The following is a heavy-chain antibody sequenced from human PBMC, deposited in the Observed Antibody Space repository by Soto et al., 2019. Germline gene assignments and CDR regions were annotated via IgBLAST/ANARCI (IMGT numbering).Heavy chain of an antibody. D-gene: IGHD1-26*01. J-gene: IGHJ5*02. V-gene: IGHV3-23*01. CDR3: AKNQGVELVPLATVDWFDP. CDR1: GFIFGNFG. CDR2: ISGSGFKK. Sequence: GGFLRLSCAASGFIFGNFGMSWVRQAPGKGLEWISSISGSGFKKYYADSVKGRFTISRDNSKSTVYLELNNMSAEDTAVYHCAKNQGVELVPLATVDWFDPWGQGSVVTVSS.